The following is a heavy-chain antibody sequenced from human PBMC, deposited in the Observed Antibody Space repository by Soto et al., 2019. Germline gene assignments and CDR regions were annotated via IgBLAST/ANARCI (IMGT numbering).Heavy chain of an antibody. CDR3: ARDLDTAMVRVYYYYNGMDV. V-gene: IGHV3-11*01. CDR2: ISSSGTTI. CDR1: GFTFSDYY. D-gene: IGHD5-18*01. Sequence: QVQLVESGGGLVKPGGSLRLSCAASGFTFSDYYMTWIRQAPGKGLEWVSYISSSGTTIYYADSVKGRFTISRDNAKNSVYLQMNSLRAEDTAVYYCARDLDTAMVRVYYYYNGMDVWGQGTTVTVSS. J-gene: IGHJ6*02.